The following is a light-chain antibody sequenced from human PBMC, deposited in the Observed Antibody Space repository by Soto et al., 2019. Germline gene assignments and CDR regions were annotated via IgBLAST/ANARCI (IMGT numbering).Light chain of an antibody. CDR1: SSDVGGYNY. V-gene: IGLV2-8*01. J-gene: IGLJ2*01. CDR3: SSYAGNNNVV. CDR2: EVN. Sequence: QSVLTQPPSASGSPGQSVAISCTGTSSDVGGYNYVSWYQQHPGKAPKLMIYEVNKRPSGVPDRFSGSKSGSTASLTVSGLQAEDEADYYCSSYAGNNNVVFGGGTKVTVL.